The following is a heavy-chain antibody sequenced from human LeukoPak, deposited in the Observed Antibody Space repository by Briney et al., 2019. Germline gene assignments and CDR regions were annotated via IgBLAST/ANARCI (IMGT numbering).Heavy chain of an antibody. D-gene: IGHD1-1*01. CDR3: ARHDRYEAHNWFDP. CDR2: IYTSGST. V-gene: IGHV4-4*07. CDR1: GGSISSYY. Sequence: SETLSLTCTVSGGSISSYYWSWIRQPAGKGLEWIGRIYTSGSTNYNPSLKSRVTMSVDTSKNQFSLKLSSVTAADTAVYYCARHDRYEAHNWFDPWGQGTLVTVSS. J-gene: IGHJ5*02.